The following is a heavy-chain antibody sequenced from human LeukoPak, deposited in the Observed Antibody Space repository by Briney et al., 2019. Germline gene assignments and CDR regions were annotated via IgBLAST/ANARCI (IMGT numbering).Heavy chain of an antibody. CDR1: GLTFSSYG. CDR3: ARAVIVEAGTHMDV. Sequence: GGSLRLSCAASGLTFSSYGMHWVRQAPGKGLEWVAVISHDGGNKNYADSVKGRFTISRDNSKKTLYLQMNSLRSEDTAVYYWARAVIVEAGTHMDVWGQGTTVTVSS. J-gene: IGHJ6*02. V-gene: IGHV3-30*03. D-gene: IGHD3-22*01. CDR2: ISHDGGNK.